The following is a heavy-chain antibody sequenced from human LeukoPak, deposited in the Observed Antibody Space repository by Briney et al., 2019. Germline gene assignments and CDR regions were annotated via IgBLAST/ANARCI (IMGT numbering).Heavy chain of an antibody. CDR1: ELSFIGFW. J-gene: IGHJ4*02. CDR3: ARMSASSWYVCDY. Sequence: GGPLSPPWAALELSFIGFWMTWFPQAPGKGWEGLANIKQDGSEKYYVDSVMGRFTISRDNAKNSLYLQMNSLRAEDTAVYYCARMSASSWYVCDYWGQGTLVTVSS. D-gene: IGHD6-13*01. V-gene: IGHV3-7*01. CDR2: IKQDGSEK.